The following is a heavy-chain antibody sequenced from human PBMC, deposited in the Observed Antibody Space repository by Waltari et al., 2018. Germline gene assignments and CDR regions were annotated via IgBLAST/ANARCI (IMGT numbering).Heavy chain of an antibody. D-gene: IGHD3-9*01. V-gene: IGHV3-21*01. CDR3: AKEGYDILTGLFDY. J-gene: IGHJ4*02. CDR2: ISSKSNYI. Sequence: EVQLVESGGGLVEPGGSLRLSCAVSGFVFSDYSMHWVRQAPGKRLEWVSSISSKSNYIHYSDSVRGRFTISRDNAKNSVYLQMNSLRAEDTAVYYCAKEGYDILTGLFDYWGQGTLLTVSS. CDR1: GFVFSDYS.